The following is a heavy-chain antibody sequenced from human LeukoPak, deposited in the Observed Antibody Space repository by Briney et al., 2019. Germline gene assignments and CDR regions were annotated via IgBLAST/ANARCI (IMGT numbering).Heavy chain of an antibody. CDR3: ARSYYYDSSHTVDY. CDR1: GFTFSSYG. V-gene: IGHV3-30*03. CDR2: ISYDGSNK. D-gene: IGHD3-22*01. Sequence: GRSLRLSCAASGFTFSSYGMHWVRQAPGKGLEWVAVISYDGSNKYYADSVKGRFTISRDNSKNTLYLQMNSLRAEDTAVYYCARSYYYDSSHTVDYWGQGTLVTVSS. J-gene: IGHJ4*02.